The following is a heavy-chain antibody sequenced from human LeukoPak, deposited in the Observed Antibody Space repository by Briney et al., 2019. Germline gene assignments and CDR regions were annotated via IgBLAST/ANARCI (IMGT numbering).Heavy chain of an antibody. CDR2: IYYSGST. CDR1: GGSISSSSYY. Sequence: PSETLSLTCAVSGGSISSSSYYWGWIRQPPGKGLEWIGSIYYSGSTYYNPSLKSRVTISVDTSKNQFSLKLSSVTAADTAVYYCARDVAMGARDYWGQGTLVIVSS. V-gene: IGHV4-39*07. J-gene: IGHJ4*02. D-gene: IGHD1-26*01. CDR3: ARDVAMGARDY.